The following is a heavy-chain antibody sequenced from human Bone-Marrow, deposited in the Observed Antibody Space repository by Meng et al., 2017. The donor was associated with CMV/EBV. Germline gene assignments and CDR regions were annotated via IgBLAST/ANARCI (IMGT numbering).Heavy chain of an antibody. D-gene: IGHD6-19*01. Sequence: SCAASGFTFSSYEMNWIRQPPGKGLEWIGSIYYSGSTYHNPSLKSRVTISVDTSKNQFSLKLSSVTAADTAMYYCARTTIAYLSGWHNWFDPWGQGILVTVSS. V-gene: IGHV4-30-4*08. CDR2: IYYSGST. CDR3: ARTTIAYLSGWHNWFDP. CDR1: GFTFSSYEMN. J-gene: IGHJ5*02.